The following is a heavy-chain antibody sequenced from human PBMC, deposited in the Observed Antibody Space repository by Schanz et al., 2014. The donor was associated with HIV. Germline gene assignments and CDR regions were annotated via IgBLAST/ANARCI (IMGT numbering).Heavy chain of an antibody. D-gene: IGHD2-15*01. CDR3: AKVGRLLGNFDD. Sequence: EVQLLESGGGLVQPGGSLRLSCAVSGFTITSYGMSWVRQAPGKGLEWVSTISESGGRSYYADSVNGRFTISRDNSKNTLYLEMTTLRTEDTAVYYCAKVGRLLGNFDDWGQGTLVTVSS. J-gene: IGHJ4*02. V-gene: IGHV3-23*01. CDR2: ISESGGRS. CDR1: GFTITSYG.